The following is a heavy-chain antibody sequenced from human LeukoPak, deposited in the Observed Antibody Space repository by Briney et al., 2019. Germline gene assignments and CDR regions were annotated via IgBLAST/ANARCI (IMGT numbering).Heavy chain of an antibody. CDR3: AKASPRPHYYDSSREGD. V-gene: IGHV3-23*01. J-gene: IGHJ4*02. CDR2: ISGSRGST. CDR1: GFTFSSYA. D-gene: IGHD3-22*01. Sequence: GGSLRLSCAASGFTFSSYAMSWVRQAPGKGLEWVSAISGSRGSTSYGDSVKGRFPIPRDNSKNTLYLQRNSLRAEDTAVYYCAKASPRPHYYDSSREGDWGQGTLVTVSS.